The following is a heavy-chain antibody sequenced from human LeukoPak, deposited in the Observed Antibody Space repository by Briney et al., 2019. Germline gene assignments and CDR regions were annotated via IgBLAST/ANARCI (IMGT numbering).Heavy chain of an antibody. V-gene: IGHV3-74*01. Sequence: GGSLRLSCAASGFTFSSYAMHWVRQAPGKGLVWVSRINSDGSTTNYADSVKGRFSISRDNAKNTVYLQMNSLRLEDTAMYYCARGCSSVSCQASSWGQGTLVTVSS. CDR1: GFTFSSYA. CDR2: INSDGSTT. J-gene: IGHJ5*02. D-gene: IGHD2-2*01. CDR3: ARGCSSVSCQASS.